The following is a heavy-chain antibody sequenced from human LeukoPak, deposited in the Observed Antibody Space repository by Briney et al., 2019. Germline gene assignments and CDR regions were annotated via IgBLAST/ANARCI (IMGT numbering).Heavy chain of an antibody. CDR2: ISSSSSYI. CDR3: ARGIAVAGTANDY. Sequence: PGGSLRLSCAASGFTFSSYSMNWVRQAPGKGLEWVSSISSSSSYIYYADSVKGRFTISRDDAKNSLYLQMNSLRAEDTAVYYCARGIAVAGTANDYWGQGTLVTVSS. V-gene: IGHV3-21*01. J-gene: IGHJ4*02. D-gene: IGHD6-19*01. CDR1: GFTFSSYS.